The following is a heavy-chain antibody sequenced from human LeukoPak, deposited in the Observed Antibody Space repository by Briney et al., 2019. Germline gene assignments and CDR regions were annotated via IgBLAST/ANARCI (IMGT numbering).Heavy chain of an antibody. Sequence: GGSLRLSCAASGFSFSNYAMSWVRQAPGRGLEWVSGISGSGDNTYYADSVKGRFTISRDNSKNTLYLQMNSLRAEDTAVYYCAKLEAFTYYWGQGTLVTVSS. CDR3: AKLEAFTYY. CDR1: GFSFSNYA. J-gene: IGHJ4*02. CDR2: ISGSGDNT. V-gene: IGHV3-23*01. D-gene: IGHD3-3*01.